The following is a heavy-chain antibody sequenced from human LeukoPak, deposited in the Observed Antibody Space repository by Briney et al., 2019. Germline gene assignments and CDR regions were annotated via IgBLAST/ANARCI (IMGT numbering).Heavy chain of an antibody. CDR3: AKVCGNDYYDSSGSTSDY. CDR2: ISSSSSYI. D-gene: IGHD3-22*01. CDR1: GFTFSSYS. V-gene: IGHV3-21*01. J-gene: IGHJ4*02. Sequence: GGSLRLSCAASGFTFSSYSMNWVRQAPGKGLEWVSSISSSSSYIYYADSVKGRFTISRDNAKNSLYLQMNSLRAEDTAVYYCAKVCGNDYYDSSGSTSDYWGQGTLVTVSS.